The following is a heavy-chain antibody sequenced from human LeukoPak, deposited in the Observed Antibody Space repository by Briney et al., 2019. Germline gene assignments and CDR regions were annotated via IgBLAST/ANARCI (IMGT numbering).Heavy chain of an antibody. V-gene: IGHV1-2*02. Sequence: ASVKVSCKASGGIFSTYGISWVRQAPGQGLECMGWINPNSGGTNYAQKFQGRVTMTRDTSISTAYMELSRLRSDDTAVYFCARDRGRNPDYWGQGTLVTVSS. CDR2: INPNSGGT. CDR3: ARDRGRNPDY. D-gene: IGHD1-14*01. J-gene: IGHJ4*02. CDR1: GGIFSTYG.